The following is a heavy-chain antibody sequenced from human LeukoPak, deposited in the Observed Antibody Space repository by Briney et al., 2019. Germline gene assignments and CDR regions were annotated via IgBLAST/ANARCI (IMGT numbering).Heavy chain of an antibody. CDR3: AKDRRRAYDSGGCDFDY. V-gene: IGHV3-23*01. J-gene: IGHJ4*02. CDR1: GFTFSSYS. D-gene: IGHD3-22*01. Sequence: GGSLRLSCAASGFTFSSYSMSWVRQAPGKGLEWVSAISGSGGRTDYADSVKGRFTISRDNSKNTLYLQMNSLRAEDTAVYYCAKDRRRAYDSGGCDFDYWGQGTLVTVSS. CDR2: ISGSGGRT.